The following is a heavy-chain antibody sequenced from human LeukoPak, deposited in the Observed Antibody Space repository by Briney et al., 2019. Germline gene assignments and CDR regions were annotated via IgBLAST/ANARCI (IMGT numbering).Heavy chain of an antibody. Sequence: GGSLRLSCAASGFTFSSYAMHWVRQAPGKGLEWVAVIRFDGNTKYYADSVKGRFTLSRDNSKSTLYLQMSNLRAEDTAVYYCARVPHPGSSSTWYSSVFGGTPPDYWGQGTLVTVSS. CDR2: IRFDGNTK. CDR1: GFTFSSYA. J-gene: IGHJ4*02. V-gene: IGHV3-33*08. CDR3: ARVPHPGSSSTWYSSVFGGTPPDY. D-gene: IGHD6-13*01.